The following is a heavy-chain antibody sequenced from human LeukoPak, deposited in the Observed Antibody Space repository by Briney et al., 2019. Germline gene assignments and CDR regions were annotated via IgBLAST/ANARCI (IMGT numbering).Heavy chain of an antibody. D-gene: IGHD3-10*01. J-gene: IGHJ4*02. CDR1: GYTFTGYY. CDR3: AGVRYYYGSGGSMDFDY. Sequence: ASVKVSCKASGYTFTGYYMHWVRQAPGQGLEWMGWINPNSGGTNYAQKFQGRVTMTRDTSISTAYMELSRLRSDDTAVYYCAGVRYYYGSGGSMDFDYWGQGTLVTVSS. V-gene: IGHV1-2*02. CDR2: INPNSGGT.